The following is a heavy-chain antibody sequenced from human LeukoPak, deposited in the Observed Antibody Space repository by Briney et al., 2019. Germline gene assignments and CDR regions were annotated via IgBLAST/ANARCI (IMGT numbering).Heavy chain of an antibody. V-gene: IGHV3-66*01. CDR1: GFTVSSNY. D-gene: IGHD1-7*01. J-gene: IGHJ6*02. CDR2: IYSGGST. CDR3: AREVGTTMDYYYGMDV. Sequence: PGGSLRLSCAVSGFTVSSNYMSWVRQAPGKGLEWVSVIYSGGSTYYADSVKGRFTISRDNSKNTLYLQMNSLRAEDTAVYYCAREVGTTMDYYYGMDVWGQGTTVTVSS.